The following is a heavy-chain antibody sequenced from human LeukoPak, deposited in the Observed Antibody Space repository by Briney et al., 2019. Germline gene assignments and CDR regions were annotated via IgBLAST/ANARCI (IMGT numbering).Heavy chain of an antibody. Sequence: GGSLRLSCAASGFTFSSYAMSWVRQAPGKGLEWVSAISGSGGGTYYADSVKGRFTISRDNSKNTLYLQMNSLRAEDTAVYYCAKTYYDFWSGYSETGYFFDYWGQGTLVTVSS. CDR2: ISGSGGGT. V-gene: IGHV3-23*01. CDR1: GFTFSSYA. CDR3: AKTYYDFWSGYSETGYFFDY. J-gene: IGHJ4*02. D-gene: IGHD3-3*01.